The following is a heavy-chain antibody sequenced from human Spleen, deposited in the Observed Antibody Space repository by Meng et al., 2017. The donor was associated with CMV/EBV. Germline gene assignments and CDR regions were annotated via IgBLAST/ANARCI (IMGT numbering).Heavy chain of an antibody. D-gene: IGHD5-18*01. J-gene: IGHJ6*02. Sequence: GGSLRLSCAASGFTFSSYGMHWVRQAPGKGLEWVAFIRYDGSNKYYADSVKGRFTISRDNSKNTLFLQMNSLRAEDTAVYYCARVLSGYSPYYFYGMDVWGQGTTVTVSS. CDR3: ARVLSGYSPYYFYGMDV. CDR2: IRYDGSNK. CDR1: GFTFSSYG. V-gene: IGHV3-30*02.